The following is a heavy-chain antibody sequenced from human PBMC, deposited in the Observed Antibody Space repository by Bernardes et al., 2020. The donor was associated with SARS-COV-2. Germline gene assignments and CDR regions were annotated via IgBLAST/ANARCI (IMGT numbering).Heavy chain of an antibody. V-gene: IGHV4-39*01. J-gene: IGHJ6*02. CDR1: GSSISSSSYY. CDR2: IYYSGSN. CDR3: ASLSIAARPGPLGFDNYYYGMDV. D-gene: IGHD6-6*01. Sequence: LSPTCTVAGSSISSSSYYWGWLRQPPGKWLEWIGSIYYSGSNDYNPPLKSRITISVDTAKNQFSLKLSTVTAADTAVYYCASLSIAARPGPLGFDNYYYGMDVWGQGTTVTVSS.